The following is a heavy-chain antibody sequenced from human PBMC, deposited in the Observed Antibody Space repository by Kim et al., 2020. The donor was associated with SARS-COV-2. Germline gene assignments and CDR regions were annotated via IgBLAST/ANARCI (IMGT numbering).Heavy chain of an antibody. CDR3: ARNTMVRGVIVY. D-gene: IGHD3-10*01. V-gene: IGHV3-11*04. J-gene: IGHJ4*02. Sequence: YYADSVKGRFTSSRDNAKNSLYLQMNSLRAEDTAVYYCARNTMVRGVIVYWGQGTLVTVSS.